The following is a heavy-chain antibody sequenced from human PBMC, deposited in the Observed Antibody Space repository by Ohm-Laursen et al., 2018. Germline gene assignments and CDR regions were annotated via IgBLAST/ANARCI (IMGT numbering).Heavy chain of an antibody. CDR1: GFTFSSYA. Sequence: GSLRLSCAASGFTFSSYAMSWVRQAPGKGLEWVSGISGSGGSTHYADSVKGRFTISRDNSKNTLYLQMNSLRVEDTAVYYCARSAEYSSSWFTGPHALNSFDPWGQGTLVTVSS. CDR2: ISGSGGST. V-gene: IGHV3-23*01. D-gene: IGHD6-13*01. J-gene: IGHJ5*02. CDR3: ARSAEYSSSWFTGPHALNSFDP.